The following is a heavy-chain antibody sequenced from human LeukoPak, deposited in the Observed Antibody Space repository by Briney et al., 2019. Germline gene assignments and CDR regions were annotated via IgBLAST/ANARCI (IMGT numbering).Heavy chain of an antibody. J-gene: IGHJ4*02. Sequence: GGSLRLSCAASGFTFSSYGMNWVRQAPGKGLEWVSYISSSSNTIYYADSMKGRFTISRDNAQNSLYLQMNSLRAEDTAVYYCARVSGSYPGYWGQGTLVTVSS. D-gene: IGHD1-26*01. V-gene: IGHV3-48*01. CDR2: ISSSSNTI. CDR3: ARVSGSYPGY. CDR1: GFTFSSYG.